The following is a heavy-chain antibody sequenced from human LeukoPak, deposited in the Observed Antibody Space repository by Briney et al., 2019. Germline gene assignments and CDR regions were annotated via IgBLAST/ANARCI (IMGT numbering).Heavy chain of an antibody. CDR1: GFTFSSYG. Sequence: PGGSLRLSCAASGFTFSSYGMPWVRQAPGKGLEWVAVISYDGSNKYYADSVKSRFTISRDNSKNTLYLQMNSLRAEDTAVYYCAKANHAVVVPADWFDPWGQGTLVTVSS. J-gene: IGHJ5*02. D-gene: IGHD2-2*01. V-gene: IGHV3-30*18. CDR2: ISYDGSNK. CDR3: AKANHAVVVPADWFDP.